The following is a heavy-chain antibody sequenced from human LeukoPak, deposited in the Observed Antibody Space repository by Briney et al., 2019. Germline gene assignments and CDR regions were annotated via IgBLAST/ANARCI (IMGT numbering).Heavy chain of an antibody. J-gene: IGHJ4*02. CDR3: ARESCSGGSCYYFDY. CDR2: ISSSSSYT. Sequence: PGGSLRLSCAASGFTFSDYYMSWIRQAPGKGLEWVSYISSSSSYTNYADSVKGRFTISRDNAKNSLYLQMNSLRAEDTAAYYCARESCSGGSCYYFDYWGQGTLVTVSS. V-gene: IGHV3-11*06. CDR1: GFTFSDYY. D-gene: IGHD2-15*01.